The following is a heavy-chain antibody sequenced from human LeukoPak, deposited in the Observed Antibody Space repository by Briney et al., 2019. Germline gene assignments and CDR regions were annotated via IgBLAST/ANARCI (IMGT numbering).Heavy chain of an antibody. CDR2: INPNSGGT. Sequence: GASVKVSCKASGYTFTGYYMHWVRQAPGQGLEWMGWINPNSGGTNYAQKFQGRVTMTRDTSISTAYMELSRLGSDDTAVYYCAREYCSSTSCSNWFDPWGQGTLVTVSS. CDR3: AREYCSSTSCSNWFDP. D-gene: IGHD2-2*01. V-gene: IGHV1-2*02. CDR1: GYTFTGYY. J-gene: IGHJ5*02.